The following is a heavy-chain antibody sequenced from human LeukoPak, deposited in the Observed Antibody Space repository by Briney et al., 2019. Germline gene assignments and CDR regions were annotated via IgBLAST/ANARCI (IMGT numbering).Heavy chain of an antibody. CDR1: GFTFSSYA. V-gene: IGHV3-30-3*01. CDR2: ISYDGSNK. CDR3: ARDYTGFGELLFDY. Sequence: PGGSLRLSCAASGFTFSSYAMHWVRQAPGKGLEWVAVISYDGSNKYYADSVKGRFTISRDNSKNTLYLQMNSLRAEDTAVYYCARDYTGFGELLFDYWGQGTLVTVSS. J-gene: IGHJ4*02. D-gene: IGHD3-10*01.